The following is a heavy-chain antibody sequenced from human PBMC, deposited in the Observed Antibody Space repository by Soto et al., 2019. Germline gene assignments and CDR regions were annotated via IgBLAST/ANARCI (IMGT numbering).Heavy chain of an antibody. V-gene: IGHV1-18*01. CDR3: ASDDCISTSCYLGYY. CDR1: GYTFTSDG. CDR2: ISAYNGNT. D-gene: IGHD2-2*01. J-gene: IGHJ4*02. Sequence: QVQLVQSGAEVKKPGASVKVSCKASGYTFTSDGISWVRQAPGQGLEWMGWISAYNGNTNYAQKLQGRDTMTTDTSTSTAYMELRSLRPDDTAVYYCASDDCISTSCYLGYYWGQGTLVTVSS.